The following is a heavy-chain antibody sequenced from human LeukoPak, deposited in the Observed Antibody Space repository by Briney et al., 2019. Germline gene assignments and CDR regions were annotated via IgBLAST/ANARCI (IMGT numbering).Heavy chain of an antibody. V-gene: IGHV3-23*01. D-gene: IGHD6-13*01. CDR3: ARVIRAAPGKGYFDY. CDR2: ISGSGGST. CDR1: GFIFSTYA. J-gene: IGHJ4*02. Sequence: GGSLRLSCATSGFIFSTYALSWVRQAPGKGLEWASSISGSGGSTYHADSVKGRFTISRDSSKNTLYLQMNSLRAEGTAIYYCARVIRAAPGKGYFDYWGQGTLVTVSS.